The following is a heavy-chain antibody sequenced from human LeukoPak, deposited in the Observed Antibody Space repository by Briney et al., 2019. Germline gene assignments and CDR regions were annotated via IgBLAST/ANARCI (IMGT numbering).Heavy chain of an antibody. Sequence: SETLSLTCAVYGGSFSGYYWSWIRQPPGKGLEWIGEINHSGSTNYNPSLKSRVTISVDTSKNQFPLKLSSVTAADTAVYYCARGPGVSGSSWYFDYWGQGTLVTVSS. CDR1: GGSFSGYY. CDR3: ARGPGVSGSSWYFDY. D-gene: IGHD6-13*01. CDR2: INHSGST. V-gene: IGHV4-34*01. J-gene: IGHJ4*02.